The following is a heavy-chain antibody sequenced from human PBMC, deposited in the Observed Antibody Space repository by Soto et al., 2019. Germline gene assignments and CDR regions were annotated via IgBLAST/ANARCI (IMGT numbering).Heavy chain of an antibody. D-gene: IGHD3-16*01. CDR3: ARDRGGSLEY. V-gene: IGHV3-7*03. CDR1: GFMFSSYW. Sequence: GGSLRLSCAASGFMFSSYWMAWVRQAPGKGLEWVANIKQDESDKGYVDSVKGRFTISRDNAKNSLYLQMNSLKAEDTAVYYCARDRGGSLEYWGQGALVTVSS. J-gene: IGHJ4*02. CDR2: IKQDESDK.